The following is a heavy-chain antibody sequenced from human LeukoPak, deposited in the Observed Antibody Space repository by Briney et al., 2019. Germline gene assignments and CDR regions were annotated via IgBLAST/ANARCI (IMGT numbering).Heavy chain of an antibody. V-gene: IGHV4-59*12. CDR1: GGSISRYY. CDR3: ASHYYYGSGSRGDY. D-gene: IGHD3-10*01. Sequence: SETLSLTCTVSGGSISRYYWSWIRQPPGKGPEWIGYIYYSGSTNYNPSLESRVTISVDKSKNQFSLKLSSVTAADTAVYYCASHYYYGSGSRGDYWGQGTLVTVSS. CDR2: IYYSGST. J-gene: IGHJ4*02.